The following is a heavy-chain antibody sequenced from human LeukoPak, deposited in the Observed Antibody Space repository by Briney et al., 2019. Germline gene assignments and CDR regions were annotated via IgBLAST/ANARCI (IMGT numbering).Heavy chain of an antibody. J-gene: IGHJ4*02. CDR1: GFTFSSYA. D-gene: IGHD3-22*01. CDR3: AKGRYGDSSGYYFYPQGYFDY. Sequence: GGSLRLSCAASGFTFSSYAMSWVRQAPGKGLEWVSAISGSGSSTYYADSVKGRFTISRDNSKNTLYLQMNSLRAEDTAVYYCAKGRYGDSSGYYFYPQGYFDYWGQGTLVTVSS. V-gene: IGHV3-23*01. CDR2: ISGSGSST.